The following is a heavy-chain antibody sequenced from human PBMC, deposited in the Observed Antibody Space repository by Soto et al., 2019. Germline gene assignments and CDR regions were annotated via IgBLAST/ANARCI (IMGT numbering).Heavy chain of an antibody. Sequence: PSETLSLTCAVYGGSFSCYYWSWIRQPPGKGLEWIGEINHSGSTNYNPSLKSRVTIPVDTSKNQFSLKLSSVTAADTAVYYCARRATVTTGSFDYWGQGTLVTVSS. CDR1: GGSFSCYY. J-gene: IGHJ4*02. CDR3: ARRATVTTGSFDY. CDR2: INHSGST. V-gene: IGHV4-34*01. D-gene: IGHD4-17*01.